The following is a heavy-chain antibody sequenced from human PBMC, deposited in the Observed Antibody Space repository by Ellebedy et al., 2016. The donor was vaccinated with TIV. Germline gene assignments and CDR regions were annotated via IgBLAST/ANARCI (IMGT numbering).Heavy chain of an antibody. CDR2: INSDGSST. V-gene: IGHV3-74*01. Sequence: GESLKISCAASGFSLRSSWMHWIRQAPEKGLVWVARINSDGSSTSYADSMKGRFTISRDNAENTLYLQMNSLTVADTAVYYCATGGNYYNGDWGRGTLVTVSS. CDR3: ATGGNYYNGD. CDR1: GFSLRSSW. J-gene: IGHJ4*02. D-gene: IGHD1-26*01.